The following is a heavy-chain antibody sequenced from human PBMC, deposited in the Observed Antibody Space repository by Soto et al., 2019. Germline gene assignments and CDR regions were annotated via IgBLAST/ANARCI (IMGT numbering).Heavy chain of an antibody. CDR1: GYTFTSYY. Sequence: GASVKVSCKASGYTFTSYYMHGVRQAPGQGLEWMGIINPSGGSTSYAQKFQGRVTMTRDTSTSTVYMELSSLRSEDTAVYYCARPMMAGLYYYYGMDVWGQGTTVTVSS. CDR3: ARPMMAGLYYYYGMDV. V-gene: IGHV1-46*03. D-gene: IGHD6-19*01. J-gene: IGHJ6*02. CDR2: INPSGGST.